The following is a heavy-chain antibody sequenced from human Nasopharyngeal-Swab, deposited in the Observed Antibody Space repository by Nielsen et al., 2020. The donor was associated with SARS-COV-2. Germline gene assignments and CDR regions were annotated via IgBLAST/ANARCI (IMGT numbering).Heavy chain of an antibody. CDR1: GFTFSSYS. J-gene: IGHJ4*02. Sequence: GGSLRLSCAASGFTFSSYSMNWVRQAPGKGLEWVSSISSSSSCIYYADSVKGRFTISRDNAKNSLYLQMNSLRAEDTAVYYCARDGGGCSSTSCYTWGQGTLVTVSS. D-gene: IGHD2-2*02. V-gene: IGHV3-21*01. CDR2: ISSSSSCI. CDR3: ARDGGGCSSTSCYT.